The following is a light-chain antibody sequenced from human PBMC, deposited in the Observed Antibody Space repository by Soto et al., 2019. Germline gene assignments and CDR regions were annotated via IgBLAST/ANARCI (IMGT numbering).Light chain of an antibody. CDR2: EGS. Sequence: QSALTQPGSVSGSPVQSITISCSGTSSDIVSYNLVSWYQQHPGKAPKVIIFEGSRLPSGVSSRFSGSKSGNTASLTISGLRPEDEADYYCSSYAGSNVLVVFGGGTKLTVL. J-gene: IGLJ2*01. CDR3: SSYAGSNVLVV. V-gene: IGLV2-23*01. CDR1: SSDIVSYNL.